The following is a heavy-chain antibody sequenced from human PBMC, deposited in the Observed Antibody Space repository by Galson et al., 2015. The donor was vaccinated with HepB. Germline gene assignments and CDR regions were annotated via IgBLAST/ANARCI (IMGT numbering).Heavy chain of an antibody. V-gene: IGHV1-2*02. CDR3: ATGAGVWSPDN. CDR2: INPNSGGT. Sequence: SVKVSCKASGYTFSGYYMHWVRQAPGQGLEWMGWINPNSGGTIYAQKFQGGVTMTRDTSISTAYMELSRLESDDTAVYYCATGAGVWSPDNWGQGTLVTVSS. J-gene: IGHJ4*02. D-gene: IGHD3-16*01. CDR1: GYTFSGYY.